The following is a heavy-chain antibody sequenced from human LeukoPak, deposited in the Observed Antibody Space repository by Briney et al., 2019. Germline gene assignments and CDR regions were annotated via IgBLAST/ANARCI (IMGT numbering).Heavy chain of an antibody. CDR1: GGSISSGDYY. J-gene: IGHJ4*02. CDR3: AREEAPGYSYGYRAPFDY. CDR2: IYYSGST. Sequence: SETLSLTCTVSGGSISSGDYYWGWIRQPPGKGLEWIGSIYYSGSTYYNPSLKSRVTISVDTSKNQFSLKLSSVTAADTAVYYCAREEAPGYSYGYRAPFDYWGQGTLVTVSS. D-gene: IGHD5-18*01. V-gene: IGHV4-39*07.